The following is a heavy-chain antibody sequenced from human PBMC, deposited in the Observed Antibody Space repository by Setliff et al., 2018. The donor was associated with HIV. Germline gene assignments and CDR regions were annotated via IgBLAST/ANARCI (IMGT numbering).Heavy chain of an antibody. J-gene: IGHJ6*03. V-gene: IGHV3-74*03. CDR1: GFTFSNYW. D-gene: IGHD3-10*01. CDR2: INSDGTTT. CDR3: ARALWFGEFDYYYYMDV. Sequence: GGSLRLSCVASGFTFSNYWMHWVRQAPGKGLVWVSRINSDGTTTTYADSVKGRFTISRDNVKNTLYLQMSSLRAEDTAVYYCARALWFGEFDYYYYMDVWGKGTTVTVSS.